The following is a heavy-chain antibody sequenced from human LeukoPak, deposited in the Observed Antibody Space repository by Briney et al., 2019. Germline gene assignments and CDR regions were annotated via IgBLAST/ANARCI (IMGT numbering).Heavy chain of an antibody. CDR1: GCTFTGYY. CDR3: ARDFTGYSSGNDAFDI. V-gene: IGHV1-2*02. D-gene: IGHD6-19*01. Sequence: ASVKVSCKASGCTFTGYYMHWVRQAPGQGLEGMGWINPNSGGTNYAQKFQGRVTMTRDTSISTAYMEVNRLRSDDTAVYYCARDFTGYSSGNDAFDIWGQGTMVTVSS. J-gene: IGHJ3*02. CDR2: INPNSGGT.